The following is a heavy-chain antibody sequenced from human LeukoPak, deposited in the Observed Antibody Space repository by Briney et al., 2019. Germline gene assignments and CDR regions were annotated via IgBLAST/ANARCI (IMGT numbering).Heavy chain of an antibody. V-gene: IGHV4-59*02. Sequence: PSETLSPTCTVSGDSVSRYYWSWIRQPPGKGLEWIRYIHYSGSTNYNPSLKSRVTISVDTSKNQFSLKLRSVTAADTAVYYCAREKMATITTRAWHFDPWGRGTLVTVSS. D-gene: IGHD5-24*01. J-gene: IGHJ2*01. CDR2: IHYSGST. CDR3: AREKMATITTRAWHFDP. CDR1: GDSVSRYY.